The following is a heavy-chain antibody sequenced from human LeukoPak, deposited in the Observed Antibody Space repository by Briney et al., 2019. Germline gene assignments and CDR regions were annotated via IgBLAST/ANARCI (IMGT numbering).Heavy chain of an antibody. Sequence: ASVKLSCKASGDTFSGYYIHWVRQAPGHGLELMGWINPNSGATNYAQKCQGRVTMPRDTSVSTVYMELSRLTSDDTALYYGARVKGDYGDYLFFDPWGQGTLVTVSS. CDR1: GDTFSGYY. J-gene: IGHJ5*02. CDR2: INPNSGAT. D-gene: IGHD4-17*01. CDR3: ARVKGDYGDYLFFDP. V-gene: IGHV1-2*02.